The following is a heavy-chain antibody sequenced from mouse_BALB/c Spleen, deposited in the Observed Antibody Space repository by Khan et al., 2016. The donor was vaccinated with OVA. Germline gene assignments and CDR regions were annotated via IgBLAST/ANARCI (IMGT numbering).Heavy chain of an antibody. D-gene: IGHD2-1*01. CDR1: GFTFSDYY. V-gene: IGHV5-12*02. CDR3: ARHGDGKGDAMDL. J-gene: IGHJ4*01. CDR2: ISNIGGNT. Sequence: EVELVESGGGLVQPGGSLKLSCATSGFTFSDYYMYWFRQTPEKRLEWVAYISNIGGNTYYPDTVKGRFTISRDNARNTLYLQMSRLKSEDSAMYYCARHGDGKGDAMDLWGQGTSVTVSS.